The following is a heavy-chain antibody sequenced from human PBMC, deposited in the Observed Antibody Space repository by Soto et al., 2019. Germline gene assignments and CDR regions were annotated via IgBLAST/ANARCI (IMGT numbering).Heavy chain of an antibody. CDR3: ARDITADYWFDP. J-gene: IGHJ5*02. D-gene: IGHD1-20*01. Sequence: EVQLVESGGGLVKPGGSLRLSCAASGFTFSSYSMNWVRQAPGKGLEWVSSISNSSSYIYYADSVKGRFTISRENAKNSLYRKTNSLRAEDTAVYYCARDITADYWFDPWGQGTLVTVCS. CDR2: ISNSSSYI. CDR1: GFTFSSYS. V-gene: IGHV3-21*01.